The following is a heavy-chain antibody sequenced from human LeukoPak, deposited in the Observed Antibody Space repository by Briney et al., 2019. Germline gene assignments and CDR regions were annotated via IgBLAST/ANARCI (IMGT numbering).Heavy chain of an antibody. V-gene: IGHV4-30-2*06. Sequence: SETLSLTCTVSGYAITSGGFSWNWIRQSPGKGLEWIGCIYDRGPAYYNPSLKSRFTISVDRPKNQFFLNVTSLTAADTAVYLCARSRQASGLFNSWGQGTLVVVSS. CDR2: IYDRGPA. CDR1: GYAITSGGFS. CDR3: ARSRQASGLFNS. J-gene: IGHJ5*01. D-gene: IGHD3-10*01.